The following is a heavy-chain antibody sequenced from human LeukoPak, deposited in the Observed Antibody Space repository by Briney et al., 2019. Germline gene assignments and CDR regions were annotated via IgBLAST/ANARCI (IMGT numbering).Heavy chain of an antibody. D-gene: IGHD3-9*01. CDR3: TTDYDSLSGYYCLVLR. J-gene: IGHJ4*02. CDR1: GFTFSNAG. CDR2: NKSKTDGGTT. V-gene: IGHV3-15*01. Sequence: PRGSLRLFCAASGFTFSNAGMSWVRQAPGKGLEGVGHNKSKTDGGTTDYTAPGTGRFTIQRDDSKNPPYLQMHSLNAEPPSLSYCTTDYDSLSGYYCLVLRWGQGALVTVSS.